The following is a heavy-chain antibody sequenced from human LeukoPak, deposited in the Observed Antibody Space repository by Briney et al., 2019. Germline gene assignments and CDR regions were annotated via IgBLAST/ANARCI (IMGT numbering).Heavy chain of an antibody. V-gene: IGHV3-30*18. CDR2: IWYGGSNK. D-gene: IGHD4-23*01. J-gene: IGHJ4*02. CDR3: AKNTKPTLVTPDF. Sequence: GRSLRLSCAASGFTFSSYGMHWVRQAPGKGLEWVAVIWYGGSNKYYADSVKGRFTISRDNSKSTLYLQMNSLRVEDSAVYYCAKNTKPTLVTPDFWGQGTLVTVSS. CDR1: GFTFSSYG.